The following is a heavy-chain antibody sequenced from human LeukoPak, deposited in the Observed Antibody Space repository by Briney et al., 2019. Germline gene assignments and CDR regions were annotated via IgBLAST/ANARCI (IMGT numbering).Heavy chain of an antibody. CDR1: GFTFSSYA. CDR2: ISYDGSNK. D-gene: IGHD3-16*01. J-gene: IGHJ4*02. Sequence: GGSLRLSCAASGFTFSSYARHWVRQAPGKGLEWVAVISYDGSNKYYADSVKGRFTISRDNSKNTLYLQMNSLRAEDTAVYYCASTLYGGIDYWGQGTLVTVSS. CDR3: ASTLYGGIDY. V-gene: IGHV3-30-3*01.